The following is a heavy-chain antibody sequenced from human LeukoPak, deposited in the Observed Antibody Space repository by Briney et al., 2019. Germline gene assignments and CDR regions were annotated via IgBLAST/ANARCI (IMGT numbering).Heavy chain of an antibody. J-gene: IGHJ4*02. CDR1: GFTVSSNY. CDR3: ASHVLIIVKTFDY. CDR2: IKQDGSEK. V-gene: IGHV3-7*01. D-gene: IGHD2/OR15-2a*01. Sequence: GGSLRLSCAASGFTVSSNYMSWVRQAPGKGLEWVANIKQDGSEKYYVDSVKGRFTISRDNAKNSLYLQMNSLRAEDTAVYYCASHVLIIVKTFDYWGQETLVTVSS.